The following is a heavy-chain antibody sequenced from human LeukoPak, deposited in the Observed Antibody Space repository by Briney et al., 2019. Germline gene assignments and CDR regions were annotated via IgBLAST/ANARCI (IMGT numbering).Heavy chain of an antibody. Sequence: GGSLRLSCAASGFTFSTYAMHWVRQGPGKGLEWVAVTSYDGSNKFYADSVKGRFTISRDNSKNTLYLQMSSLSAEDTAVYYCARTTTPHYYGSGSYALGYWGQGTLVTVPS. V-gene: IGHV3-30-3*01. J-gene: IGHJ4*02. CDR3: ARTTTPHYYGSGSYALGY. D-gene: IGHD3-10*01. CDR2: TSYDGSNK. CDR1: GFTFSTYA.